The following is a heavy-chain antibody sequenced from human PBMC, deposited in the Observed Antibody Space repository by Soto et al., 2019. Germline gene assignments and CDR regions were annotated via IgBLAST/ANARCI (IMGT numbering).Heavy chain of an antibody. V-gene: IGHV1-69*06. CDR2: IIPIFGTA. D-gene: IGHD3-10*01. CDR3: ALAMVRGVIIRGGPYYYYGMDV. CDR1: GGAFSSYA. J-gene: IGHJ6*02. Sequence: VASVKVSCKGSGGAFSSYAISWVLQAPGQGLEWMGGIIPIFGTANYAQKFQGRVTITADKSTSTAYMELSSLRSEDTAVYYCALAMVRGVIIRGGPYYYYGMDVWGQGTTVTVSS.